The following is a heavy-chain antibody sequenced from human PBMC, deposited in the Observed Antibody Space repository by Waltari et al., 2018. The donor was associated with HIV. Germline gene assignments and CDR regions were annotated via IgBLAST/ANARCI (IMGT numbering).Heavy chain of an antibody. Sequence: QVQLVQSGAEVKKTGASVTVSCKASGYTFAGYYKHRVRQAPGQGLEWMGRINPNSGDTNYAQKFQGRVTMTRDTSITTAYMELRRLRSDDRAVYYCATTRLYCTTTRCDPTDYFDYWGQGTLVTVSS. J-gene: IGHJ4*02. CDR3: ATTRLYCTTTRCDPTDYFDY. CDR2: INPNSGDT. D-gene: IGHD2-2*01. CDR1: GYTFAGYY. V-gene: IGHV1-2*06.